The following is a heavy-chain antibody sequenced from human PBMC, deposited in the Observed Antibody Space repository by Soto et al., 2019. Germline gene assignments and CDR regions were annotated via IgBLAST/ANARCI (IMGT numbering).Heavy chain of an antibody. J-gene: IGHJ6*02. CDR3: ARGGAARGDYYYYGMDV. CDR2: INPSGGST. CDR1: GYTFTSYY. V-gene: IGHV1-46*01. Sequence: GASVKVSCKASGYTFTSYYMHWVRLAPGQGLEWMGIINPSGGSTSYAQKFQGRVTMTRDTSTSTVYMELSSLRPEDTAVYYCARGGAARGDYYYYGMDVWGQGTTVTVSS. D-gene: IGHD6-6*01.